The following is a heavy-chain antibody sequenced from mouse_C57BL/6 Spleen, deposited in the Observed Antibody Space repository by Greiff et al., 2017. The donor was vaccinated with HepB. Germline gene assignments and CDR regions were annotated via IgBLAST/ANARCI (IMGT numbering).Heavy chain of an antibody. D-gene: IGHD2-4*01. CDR3: ARHRGYDYDDAMDY. J-gene: IGHJ4*01. Sequence: VKLKQSGPGLVAPSQSLSITCTVSGFSLTSYGVHWVRQPPGKGLEWLVVIWSDGSTTYNSALKSRLSISKDNSKSQVFLKMNSLQTDDTAMYYCARHRGYDYDDAMDYWGQGTSVTVSS. CDR2: IWSDGST. CDR1: GFSLTSYG. V-gene: IGHV2-6-1*01.